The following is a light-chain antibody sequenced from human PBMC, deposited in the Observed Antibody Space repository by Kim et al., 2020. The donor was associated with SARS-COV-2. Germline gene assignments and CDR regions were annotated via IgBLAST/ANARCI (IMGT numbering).Light chain of an antibody. J-gene: IGKJ2*01. Sequence: LSPGEKVTRSCRASPTFTSNYVAWYQHKPAKAPRLLIYGASRRATGIPDRFRGSVCGTDFTLTIRRLESEVCAVYFCKQYGSSRQTFGQGTKREI. CDR3: KQYGSSRQT. CDR1: PTFTSNY. CDR2: GAS. V-gene: IGKV3-20*01.